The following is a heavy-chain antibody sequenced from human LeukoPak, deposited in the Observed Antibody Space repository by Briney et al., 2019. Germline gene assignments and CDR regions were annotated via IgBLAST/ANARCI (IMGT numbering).Heavy chain of an antibody. CDR2: ISYDGSNK. CDR3: ARLGYGSGSSQLMRLDSRLRADYYYMDV. V-gene: IGHV3-30*19. Sequence: GGSLRLSCAASGFSFSNYGMNWVRQAPGKGLEWVAVISYDGSNKYYADSVKGRFTISRDNSKNTLYLQMNSLRAEDTAVYYCARLGYGSGSSQLMRLDSRLRADYYYMDVWGKGTTVTISS. CDR1: GFSFSNYG. D-gene: IGHD3-10*01. J-gene: IGHJ6*03.